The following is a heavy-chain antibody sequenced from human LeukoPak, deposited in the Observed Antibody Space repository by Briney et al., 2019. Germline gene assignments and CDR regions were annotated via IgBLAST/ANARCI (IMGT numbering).Heavy chain of an antibody. CDR3: ARGPLWFGECCEYFDY. D-gene: IGHD3-10*01. CDR1: GYTFTSYA. Sequence: GASVKVSCKASGYTFTSYAISWVRQAPGQGLEWMGGIIPIFGTANYAQKFQGRVTITADESTSTAYMELSSLRSEDTAVYYCARGPLWFGECCEYFDYWGQGTLVTVSS. J-gene: IGHJ4*02. CDR2: IIPIFGTA. V-gene: IGHV1-69*13.